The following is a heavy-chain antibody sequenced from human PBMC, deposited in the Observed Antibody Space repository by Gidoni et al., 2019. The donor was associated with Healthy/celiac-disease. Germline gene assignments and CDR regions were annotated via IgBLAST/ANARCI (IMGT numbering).Heavy chain of an antibody. CDR1: GFTVSSNY. CDR2: IYSGGST. CDR3: ARVPLSHGGLLWFGERNYMDV. D-gene: IGHD3-10*01. V-gene: IGHV3-53*02. J-gene: IGHJ6*03. Sequence: EVQLVETGGGLIQPGGSLSLSCAASGFTVSSNYMIWVRQAPGKGLEWVSVIYSGGSTYYADDVKGRFTISRDNSKNTLYLQMNSLRAEDTAVYYCARVPLSHGGLLWFGERNYMDVWGKGTTVTVSS.